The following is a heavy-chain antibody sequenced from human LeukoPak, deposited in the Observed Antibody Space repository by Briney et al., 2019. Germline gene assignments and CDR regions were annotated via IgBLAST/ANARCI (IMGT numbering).Heavy chain of an antibody. J-gene: IGHJ4*02. CDR1: RFTFSSST. D-gene: IGHD3-9*01. V-gene: IGHV3-30*04. CDR2: VSYDGTDK. CDR3: ARDSWDILTGYYSHYFDY. Sequence: GKSLRLSCAVTRFTFSSSTMHWVRLAPGKGLEWVAIVSYDGTDKHYADSVKGRFTISRDNSKNMVYLQMNSLRLEDTAVYYCARDSWDILTGYYSHYFDYWGQGTLVTVSS.